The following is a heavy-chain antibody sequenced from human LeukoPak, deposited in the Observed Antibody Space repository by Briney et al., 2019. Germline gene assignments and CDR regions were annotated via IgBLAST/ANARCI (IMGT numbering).Heavy chain of an antibody. CDR3: ARGVLGTGNYYYYYYMDV. J-gene: IGHJ6*03. V-gene: IGHV3-7*01. D-gene: IGHD7-27*01. CDR1: GFTFSSYG. Sequence: GGSLRLSCAASGFTFSSYGMSWVRQAPGKGLEWVANIKQDGSEKYYVDSVKGRFTISRDNAKNSLYLQMNSLRAEDTAVYYCARGVLGTGNYYYYYYMDVWGKGTTVTVSS. CDR2: IKQDGSEK.